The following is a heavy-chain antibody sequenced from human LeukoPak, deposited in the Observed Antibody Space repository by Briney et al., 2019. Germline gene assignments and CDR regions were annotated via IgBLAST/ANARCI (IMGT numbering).Heavy chain of an antibody. CDR1: GGSISDYY. V-gene: IGHV4-59*01. Sequence: SETLSLTCTVSGGSISDYYWSWIRQPPGKGLEWIGYIYSSGTTAYNPSLKSRVTISVDTPKNQFSLKLSSVTAADTAMYYCARECRASRDFDYWGQGTLVSISS. J-gene: IGHJ4*02. CDR2: IYSSGTT. CDR3: ARECRASRDFDY. D-gene: IGHD2-15*01.